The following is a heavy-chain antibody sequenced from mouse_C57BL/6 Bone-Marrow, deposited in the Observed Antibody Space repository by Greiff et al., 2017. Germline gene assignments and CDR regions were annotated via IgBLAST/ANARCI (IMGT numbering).Heavy chain of an antibody. D-gene: IGHD2-4*01. CDR3: AKTDDYCFAY. J-gene: IGHJ3*01. CDR1: GYAFSSSW. CDR2: IYPGDGDT. V-gene: IGHV1-82*01. Sequence: VQLQQSGPELVKPGASVKISCKASGYAFSSSWMNWVKQRPGKGLEWIGRIYPGDGDTNYNGKFKGKATLTADKSSSTAYMQLSSLTSEDSAVYFCAKTDDYCFAYWGQGTLVTVSA.